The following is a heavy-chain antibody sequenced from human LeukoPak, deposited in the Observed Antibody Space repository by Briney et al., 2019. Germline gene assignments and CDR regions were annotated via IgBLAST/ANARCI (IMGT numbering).Heavy chain of an antibody. D-gene: IGHD1-26*01. Sequence: PSETLSLTCTVSGGSISSGDYYWSWIRQPPGKGLEWIGYIYYSGSTYYNPSLKSRVTISVDTSKNQFSLKLSSVTAADTAVYYCARDSSGWELARWFDPWGQGTLVTVSS. CDR1: GGSISSGDYY. CDR3: ARDSSGWELARWFDP. CDR2: IYYSGST. J-gene: IGHJ5*02. V-gene: IGHV4-30-4*01.